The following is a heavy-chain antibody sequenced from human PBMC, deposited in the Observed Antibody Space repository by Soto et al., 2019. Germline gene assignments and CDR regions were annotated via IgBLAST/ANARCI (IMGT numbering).Heavy chain of an antibody. Sequence: QVQLVQSGAEVKKPGPSVKVSCKASGYTFTSYDINWVRQATGQGREWMGWLNPNSGNTGYAQKLQGTVTMTRNTSISTAYMELSSLRSEDTAVYYGARDVNYYGMDVWGQWTKVTLSS. CDR1: GYTFTSYD. V-gene: IGHV1-8*01. CDR3: ARDVNYYGMDV. CDR2: LNPNSGNT. J-gene: IGHJ6*02.